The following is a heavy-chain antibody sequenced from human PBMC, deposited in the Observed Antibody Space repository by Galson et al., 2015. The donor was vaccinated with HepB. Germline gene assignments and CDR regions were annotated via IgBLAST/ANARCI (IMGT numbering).Heavy chain of an antibody. D-gene: IGHD5-12*01. CDR3: LARGKIDY. V-gene: IGHV3-21*01. Sequence: SLRLSCAASGFTFGTHSMNWVRQAPGKGLEWVSSISSNSFHIYYADSVKGRFTISRDNAESSLWLQMNSLRAEDTAVYYCLARGKIDYWGQGILATVSS. CDR2: ISSNSFHI. CDR1: GFTFGTHS. J-gene: IGHJ4*02.